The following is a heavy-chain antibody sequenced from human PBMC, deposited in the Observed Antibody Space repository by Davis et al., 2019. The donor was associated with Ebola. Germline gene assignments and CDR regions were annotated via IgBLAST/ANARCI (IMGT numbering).Heavy chain of an antibody. J-gene: IGHJ4*02. CDR1: GYSFTSYC. Sequence: GESLKIPCKGFGYSFTSYCIGWLRQLHGKGLEWMGIIYPGDTDNRYNPSFQGQITISADKSISTAYLQWSSLKASDTAMYYCARHEQRYNFRSGFYMDNWSQGSLVTVSS. D-gene: IGHD3-3*01. CDR2: IYPGDTDN. CDR3: ARHEQRYNFRSGFYMDN. V-gene: IGHV5-51*01.